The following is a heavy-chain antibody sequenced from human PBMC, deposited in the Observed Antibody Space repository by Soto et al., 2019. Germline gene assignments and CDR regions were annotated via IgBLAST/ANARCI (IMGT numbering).Heavy chain of an antibody. Sequence: QVQLVESGGGVVQPGRSLRLSCAASGFTFSSYGMHWVRKAPGKGLEWVAVIWYDGSNKYYADSVKGRFTISRDNSKNTLYLQMNSLRAEDTAVYYCARDKGDGDYTIDYWGQGTLVTVSS. CDR1: GFTFSSYG. J-gene: IGHJ4*02. CDR2: IWYDGSNK. V-gene: IGHV3-33*01. CDR3: ARDKGDGDYTIDY. D-gene: IGHD4-17*01.